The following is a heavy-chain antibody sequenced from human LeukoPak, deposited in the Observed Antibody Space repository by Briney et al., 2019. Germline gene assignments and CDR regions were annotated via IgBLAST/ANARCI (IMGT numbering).Heavy chain of an antibody. D-gene: IGHD2/OR15-2a*01. Sequence: SGTLSLTCTVSGGYISSSYYWSWIRQHPGKGLEWIGYIYYSGSTYYNPSLKSRVTISVDTSKNQFSLKLSSVTAADTAVYYCARGMSMGPSAYYFDYWGQGTLVTVSS. CDR3: ARGMSMGPSAYYFDY. V-gene: IGHV4-31*03. CDR1: GGYISSSYY. J-gene: IGHJ4*02. CDR2: IYYSGST.